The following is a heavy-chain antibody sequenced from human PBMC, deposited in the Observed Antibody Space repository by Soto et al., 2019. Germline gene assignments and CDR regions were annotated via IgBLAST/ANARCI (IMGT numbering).Heavy chain of an antibody. CDR2: IYYSGST. D-gene: IGHD4-4*01. V-gene: IGHV4-39*01. Sequence: SETLSLTCTVSGGSISSSSYYWGWIRQPPGKGLEWIGSIYYSGSTYYNPSLKSRVTISVDTSKNQFSLKLSSVTAADTAVYYCASHDYRILFDYWGQGTLVTVSS. CDR3: ASHDYRILFDY. J-gene: IGHJ4*02. CDR1: GGSISSSSYY.